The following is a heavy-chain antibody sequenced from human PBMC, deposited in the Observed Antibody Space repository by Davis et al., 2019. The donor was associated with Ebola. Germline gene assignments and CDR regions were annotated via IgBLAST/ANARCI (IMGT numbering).Heavy chain of an antibody. D-gene: IGHD3-10*01. J-gene: IGHJ4*02. CDR1: GFTFSSYS. Sequence: GGSLRLSCAASGFTFSSYSMNWVRQAPGKGLEWVSSISSSSSYIYYADSVKGRFTISRDNSKNTLYLQMNSLRAEDTAVYYCAKRKLWLDYWGQGTLVTVSS. V-gene: IGHV3-21*04. CDR3: AKRKLWLDY. CDR2: ISSSSSYI.